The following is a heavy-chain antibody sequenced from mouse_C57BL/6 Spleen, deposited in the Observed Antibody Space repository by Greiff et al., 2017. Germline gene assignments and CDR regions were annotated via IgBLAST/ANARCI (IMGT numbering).Heavy chain of an antibody. CDR3: ASSEVAKDYFDY. CDR2: IDPNSGGT. D-gene: IGHD1-1*01. Sequence: QVQLQQPGAELVKPGASVKLSCKASGFTFTSYWMHWVKQRPGRGLEWIGRIDPNSGGTKYTAKFKGKATLTVDKPSSTAYMQLSSLTSDDSAVYYCASSEVAKDYFDYWGQGTTLTVSS. J-gene: IGHJ2*01. CDR1: GFTFTSYW. V-gene: IGHV1-72*01.